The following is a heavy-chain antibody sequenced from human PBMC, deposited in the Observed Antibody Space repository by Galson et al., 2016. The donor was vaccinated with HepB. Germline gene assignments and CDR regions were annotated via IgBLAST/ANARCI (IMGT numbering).Heavy chain of an antibody. CDR1: GFYFRSYG. CDR3: AKDGGVLVVYALDH. CDR2: ISYDGNNK. D-gene: IGHD2-8*02. Sequence: SLRLSCAASGFYFRSYGMHWVRQAPGKGLEWVASISYDGNNKYYADSVKGRFTLSRDNSNKTMYLQMSSLRAEDTAVYYCAKDGGVLVVYALDHWGQGTLVTVSS. V-gene: IGHV3-30*18. J-gene: IGHJ4*02.